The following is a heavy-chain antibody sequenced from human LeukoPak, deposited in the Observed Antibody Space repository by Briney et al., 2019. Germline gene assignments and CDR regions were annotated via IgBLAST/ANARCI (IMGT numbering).Heavy chain of an antibody. J-gene: IGHJ3*02. CDR3: AREGGKDYGDYASDAFDI. D-gene: IGHD4-17*01. CDR2: IYYSGST. Sequence: SETLSLTCTVSGGSISSGDYYWSCIRQPPGKGLEWIVYIYYSGSTYYNPSLKSRVTISVDTSKNQFSLKMSSVTAADTAVYYCAREGGKDYGDYASDAFDIWGQGTMVTVSS. V-gene: IGHV4-30-4*01. CDR1: GGSISSGDYY.